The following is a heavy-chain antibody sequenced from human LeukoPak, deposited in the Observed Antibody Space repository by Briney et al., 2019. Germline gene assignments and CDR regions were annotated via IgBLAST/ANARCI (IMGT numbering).Heavy chain of an antibody. Sequence: GGSLRLSCAVSGFSFSSFAMTWVRQAPGKGLEWVSTIYGGGTNTFYADSVKGRFTISRDDSKNMQFLEMDSLRPEDTAVYFCAKRITEAAGIYFDSWGQGTLVTVSS. J-gene: IGHJ4*02. CDR1: GFSFSSFA. CDR2: IYGGGTNT. CDR3: AKRITEAAGIYFDS. D-gene: IGHD6-19*01. V-gene: IGHV3-23*01.